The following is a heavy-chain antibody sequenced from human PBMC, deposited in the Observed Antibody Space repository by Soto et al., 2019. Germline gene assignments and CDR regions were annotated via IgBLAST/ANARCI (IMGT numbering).Heavy chain of an antibody. D-gene: IGHD3-22*01. CDR2: ISWNSGSI. CDR1: GFTFDDYA. V-gene: IGHV3-9*01. Sequence: EVQLVESGGGLVQPGRSLRLSCAASGFTFDDYAMHWVRQAPGKGLEWVSGISWNSGSIGYADSVKGRFTISRDNAKNSRYMQMNSLRGEDTALYYCAKGRIGYYDSSGYFPYFDYWGQGTLVTVSS. CDR3: AKGRIGYYDSSGYFPYFDY. J-gene: IGHJ4*02.